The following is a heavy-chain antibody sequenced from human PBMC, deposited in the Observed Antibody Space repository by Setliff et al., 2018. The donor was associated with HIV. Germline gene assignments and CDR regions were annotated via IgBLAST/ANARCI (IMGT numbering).Heavy chain of an antibody. CDR3: ARLDTVMLYTDC. D-gene: IGHD3-16*01. V-gene: IGHV4-38-2*02. CDR1: GYSIRSTYY. Sequence: SETLSLTCNVSGYSIRSTYYWGWFRQPPGKGLEYIGSIYQSGSTYYSPSLKSRISMSIDTSKDQFSLRLKSVTASDMAVYYCARLDTVMLYTDCWGQGTLVTVSS. CDR2: IYQSGST. J-gene: IGHJ4*02.